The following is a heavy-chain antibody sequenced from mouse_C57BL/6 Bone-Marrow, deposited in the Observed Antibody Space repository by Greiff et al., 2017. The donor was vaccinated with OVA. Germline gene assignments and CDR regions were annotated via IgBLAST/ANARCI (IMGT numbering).Heavy chain of an antibody. V-gene: IGHV5-15*01. CDR3: ASLGSSYVGFAY. CDR2: ISNLAYSI. J-gene: IGHJ3*01. CDR1: GFTFSDYG. Sequence: EVQLVESGGGLVQPGGSLKLSCAASGFTFSDYGMAWVRQAPRKGPEWVAFISNLAYSIYYADTVTGRFTISRENAKNTLYLEMSSLRSEDTAMYYCASLGSSYVGFAYWGQGTLVTVSA. D-gene: IGHD1-1*01.